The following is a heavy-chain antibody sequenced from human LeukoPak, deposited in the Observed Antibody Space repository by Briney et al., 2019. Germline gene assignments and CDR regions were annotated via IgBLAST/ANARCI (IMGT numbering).Heavy chain of an antibody. J-gene: IGHJ4*02. CDR2: IYHSGST. CDR3: ARGTRGARFDY. CDR1: GGSISSGGYS. V-gene: IGHV4-30-2*01. D-gene: IGHD6-6*01. Sequence: SQTLSLTCAVSGGSISSGGYSWSWIRQPPGKGPEWIGYIYHSGSTYYNPSLKSRVTISVDTSKNQFSLKLSSVTAADTAVYYCARGTRGARFDYWGQGTLVTVSS.